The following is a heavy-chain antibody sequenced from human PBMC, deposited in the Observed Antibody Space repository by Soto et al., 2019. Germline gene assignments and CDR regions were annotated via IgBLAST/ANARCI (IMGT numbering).Heavy chain of an antibody. D-gene: IGHD2-2*01. J-gene: IGHJ4*02. V-gene: IGHV3-23*01. CDR3: AKDSSLNDCSGTSCLYSFDH. CDR1: GFTFSSYA. CDR2: ISDSGST. Sequence: GGSLRLSCAASGFTFSSYAMDWVRQAPGKGLEWVSAISDSGSTYYADSVKGRFTISRDNSKNTLYLQMNSLRAEDTAVYYCAKDSSLNDCSGTSCLYSFDHWGQGTLVTVSS.